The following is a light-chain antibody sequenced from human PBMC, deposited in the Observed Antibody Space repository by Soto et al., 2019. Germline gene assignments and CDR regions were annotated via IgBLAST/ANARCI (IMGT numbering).Light chain of an antibody. CDR3: QQLDSDPPWT. Sequence: QLTQSPSSLSASVGDTVTITCRASQDISSYLAWYQQSPGRAPKLLIFLASTLHTGVPSRFSGSGSGTELTLSISSLQPEDFATYYCQQLDSDPPWTFGQGTRVESK. J-gene: IGKJ1*01. V-gene: IGKV1-9*01. CDR2: LAS. CDR1: QDISSY.